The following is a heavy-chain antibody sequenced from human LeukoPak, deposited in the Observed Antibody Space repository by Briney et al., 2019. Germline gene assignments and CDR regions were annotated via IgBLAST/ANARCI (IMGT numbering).Heavy chain of an antibody. CDR2: ISSSSSYI. J-gene: IGHJ4*02. Sequence: PGGSLRLSCAASGFTFSSYSMNWVRQVPGKGLEWVSSISSSSSYIYYADSVKGRFTISRDNAKNSLYLQMNSLRAEDTAVYYCAKAFGVGSDYWGQGTLVTVSS. D-gene: IGHD3-3*01. CDR3: AKAFGVGSDY. CDR1: GFTFSSYS. V-gene: IGHV3-21*01.